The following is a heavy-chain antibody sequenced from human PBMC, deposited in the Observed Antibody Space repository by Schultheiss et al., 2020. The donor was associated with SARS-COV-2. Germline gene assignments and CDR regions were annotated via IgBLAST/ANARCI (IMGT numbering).Heavy chain of an antibody. CDR2: INRDGSST. Sequence: GESLKISCKGSGFTFSNYWMHWVRQAPGKGPVWVSRINRDGSSTSHADSVKGRFTISRDNAKNTLYLQMNSLSAEDTAVYYCATRVGDTTLDHWGQGTLVTVSS. D-gene: IGHD1-26*01. CDR3: ATRVGDTTLDH. CDR1: GFTFSNYW. J-gene: IGHJ4*02. V-gene: IGHV3-74*01.